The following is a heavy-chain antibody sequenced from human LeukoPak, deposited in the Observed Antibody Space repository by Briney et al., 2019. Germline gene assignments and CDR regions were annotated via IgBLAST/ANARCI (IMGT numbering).Heavy chain of an antibody. CDR3: ARDQGSGYYFRDAFDI. CDR2: ITGSGEST. Sequence: GGSLRLSCAASGFTFSSYGMHWVRQAPGKGLEWVSAITGSGESTYYADSVKGRFTISRDNSQNTVYVQMNSLRAEDTAVYYCARDQGSGYYFRDAFDIWGQGTMVTVSS. D-gene: IGHD3-22*01. J-gene: IGHJ3*02. V-gene: IGHV3-23*01. CDR1: GFTFSSYG.